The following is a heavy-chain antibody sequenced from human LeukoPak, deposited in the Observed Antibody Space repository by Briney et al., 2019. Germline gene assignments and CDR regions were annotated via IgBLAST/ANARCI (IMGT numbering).Heavy chain of an antibody. V-gene: IGHV3-23*01. CDR2: ISGSGSST. CDR1: GFTFSTYA. J-gene: IGHJ3*02. CDR3: AKDLSSGWPDAFDI. D-gene: IGHD6-19*01. Sequence: GGSLRLSCAASGFTFSTYAMNWVRQAPGKGLEWVSAISGSGSSTYYADSVKGRFTISRDNSKNTLYLQTNSLRAEDTAVYYCAKDLSSGWPDAFDIWGQGTMVTVSS.